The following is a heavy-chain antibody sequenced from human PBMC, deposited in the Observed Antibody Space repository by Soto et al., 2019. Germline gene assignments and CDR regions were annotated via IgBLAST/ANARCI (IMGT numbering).Heavy chain of an antibody. CDR2: MNPNSGNT. J-gene: IGHJ3*02. Sequence: ASVKVSCKASGYTFTSYDINWVRQATGQGLEWMGWMNPNSGNTGYAQKFQGRVTMTRNTSISTAYMELSSLRSEDTAVYYCARSQLPIVVVVAGDAFDIWGQGTMVTVS. D-gene: IGHD2-15*01. CDR3: ARSQLPIVVVVAGDAFDI. V-gene: IGHV1-8*01. CDR1: GYTFTSYD.